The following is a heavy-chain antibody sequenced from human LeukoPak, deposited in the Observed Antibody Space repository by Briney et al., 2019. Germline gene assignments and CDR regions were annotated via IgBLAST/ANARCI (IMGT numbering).Heavy chain of an antibody. CDR1: GFTFSDYG. Sequence: PGGSLRLSCAASGFTFSDYGMHWVRQALGKGLEWVAFIRYDGSNKYYADSVKGRFTISRDNSKNTLYLQMNSLRAEDTAIYYCASPSGSGSYSAFYYWGQGTLVTVSS. J-gene: IGHJ4*02. CDR2: IRYDGSNK. V-gene: IGHV3-30*02. D-gene: IGHD1-26*01. CDR3: ASPSGSGSYSAFYY.